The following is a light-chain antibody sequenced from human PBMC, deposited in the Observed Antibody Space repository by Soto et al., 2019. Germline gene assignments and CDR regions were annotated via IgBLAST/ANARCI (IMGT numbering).Light chain of an antibody. CDR1: SSDVGGYNY. CDR2: DVS. J-gene: IGLJ1*01. V-gene: IGLV2-14*01. Sequence: QSALAQPASVSGSRGQSITISCTGTSSDVGGYNYVSWYQQHPGKAPKLLIYDVSNRPSGVSNRFSGSKSGNTASLTISGLQAEDEADYYCSSYTSSSILVFGTGTKLTVL. CDR3: SSYTSSSILV.